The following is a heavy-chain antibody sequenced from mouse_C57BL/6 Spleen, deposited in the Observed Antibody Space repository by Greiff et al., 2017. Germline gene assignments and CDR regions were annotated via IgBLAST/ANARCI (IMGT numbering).Heavy chain of an antibody. CDR2: IYPGNSDT. CDR3: TFYCGSSYYFDY. J-gene: IGHJ2*01. CDR1: GYTFTSYW. V-gene: IGHV1-5*01. Sequence: EVQLQQSGTVLARPGASVKMSCKTSGYTFTSYWMHWVKQRPGQGLEWIGAIYPGNSDTSYNQKFKGKAKLTAVTSASTAYMELSSLTNEDSAVYYCTFYCGSSYYFDYWGQGTTLTVSS. D-gene: IGHD1-1*01.